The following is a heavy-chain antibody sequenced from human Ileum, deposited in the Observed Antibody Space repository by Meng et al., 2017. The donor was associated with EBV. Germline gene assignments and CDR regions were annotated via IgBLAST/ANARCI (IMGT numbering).Heavy chain of an antibody. J-gene: IGHJ4*02. CDR1: GGSISVIHW. CDR2: MSDSGIT. CDR3: AKNGEKYFEY. Sequence: QVQLQEGVRGLVTPSVTLSLACAVSGGSISVIHWWSWVRQSPEKGLEWIGEMSDSGITHYNPSLKSRVTISADKSNNQFSLKLTSVTSADTAVYFCAKNGEKYFEYWGQGTLVTVSS. V-gene: IGHV4-4*02.